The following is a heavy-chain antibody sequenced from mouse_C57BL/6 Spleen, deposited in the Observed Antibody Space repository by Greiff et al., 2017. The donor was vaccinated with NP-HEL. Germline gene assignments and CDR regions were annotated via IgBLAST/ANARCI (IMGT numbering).Heavy chain of an antibody. Sequence: QVQLQQPGAELVMPGASVKLSCKASGYTFTSYWMHWVKQRPGQGLEWIGEIDPSDSYTNYNQKFKGKFTLSVNKSSSTAYMQISNQTSKDSAVYYCATRLGRDYFDYWGQGTTLTVSS. D-gene: IGHD4-1*01. CDR3: ATRLGRDYFDY. V-gene: IGHV1-69*01. CDR1: GYTFTSYW. J-gene: IGHJ2*01. CDR2: IDPSDSYT.